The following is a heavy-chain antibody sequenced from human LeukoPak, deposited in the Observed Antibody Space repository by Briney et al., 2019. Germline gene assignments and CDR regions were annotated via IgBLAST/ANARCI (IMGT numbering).Heavy chain of an antibody. J-gene: IGHJ3*02. Sequence: SVKVSCKASGYTFTSYGISWVRQAPGQGLEWMGGIIPIFGTANYAQKFQGRVTITADKSTSTAYMELSSLRSEDTAVYYCASLGQYYYDTDAFDIWGQGTMVTVSS. CDR1: GYTFTSYG. V-gene: IGHV1-69*06. CDR3: ASLGQYYYDTDAFDI. D-gene: IGHD3-22*01. CDR2: IIPIFGTA.